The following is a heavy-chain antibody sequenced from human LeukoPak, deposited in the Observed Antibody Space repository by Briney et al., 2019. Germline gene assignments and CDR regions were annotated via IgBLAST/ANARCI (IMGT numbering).Heavy chain of an antibody. CDR2: IPGSGGAWLSSITGASSNP. V-gene: IGHV3-23*01. D-gene: IGHD3-22*01. CDR1: GFTFSYYA. Sequence: GGSLRLSCAASGFTFSYYAMSWVRQAPGKGLEWVSTIPGSGGAWLSSITGASSNPFYADSVKGRFTISRDNSKNTLYLQMNSLRAEDTAVYYCAKVNYDDSSGFYFEAEIDYWGQGTLVTVSS. J-gene: IGHJ4*02. CDR3: AKVNYDDSSGFYFEAEIDY.